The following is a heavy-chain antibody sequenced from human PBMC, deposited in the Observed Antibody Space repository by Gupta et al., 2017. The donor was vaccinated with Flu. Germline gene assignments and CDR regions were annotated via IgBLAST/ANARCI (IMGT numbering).Heavy chain of an antibody. J-gene: IGHJ6*02. CDR2: MSPKSGNT. Sequence: TSYDISWVRQAPGQGIEWMGWMSPKSGNTGYARKFQGRVTMTRNTSKGTAYLELSSLRSEDTAVYYCAGAEYYYSMDVWGQGTTITVSS. V-gene: IGHV1-8*02. CDR3: AGAEYYYSMDV. CDR1: TSYD.